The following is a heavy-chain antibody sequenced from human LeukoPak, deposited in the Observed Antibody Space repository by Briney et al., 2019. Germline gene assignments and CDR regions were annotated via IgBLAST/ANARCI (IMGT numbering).Heavy chain of an antibody. CDR1: GGSISSGSYY. J-gene: IGHJ4*02. D-gene: IGHD3-10*01. Sequence: SQTLSLTCTVSGGSISSGSYYWSWIRQPAGKGLEWIGRIYTSGSTNYNPSLKSRVTISVDTSKDQFSLKLSSVTAADTAVYYCARSPFGEFLYDYWGQGTLVTVSS. CDR2: IYTSGST. V-gene: IGHV4-61*02. CDR3: ARSPFGEFLYDY.